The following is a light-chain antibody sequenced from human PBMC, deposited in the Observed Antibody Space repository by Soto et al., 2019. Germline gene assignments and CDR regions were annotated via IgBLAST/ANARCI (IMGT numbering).Light chain of an antibody. CDR1: QTISRY. J-gene: IGKJ2*01. Sequence: DIQMTQSPSSLSASVGDRVTITCRASQTISRYLNWYQQKPGKAPNLLIYTASTLQSGVPSRFSGSGSGTDFTLTFSSLQPEDFATYYCQQTYTTPLFTFGQGTRLEIK. V-gene: IGKV1-39*01. CDR2: TAS. CDR3: QQTYTTPLFT.